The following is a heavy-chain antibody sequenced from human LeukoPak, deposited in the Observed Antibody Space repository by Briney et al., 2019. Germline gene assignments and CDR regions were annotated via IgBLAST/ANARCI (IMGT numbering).Heavy chain of an antibody. Sequence: GESLKISCKGSGYSFINYWISWVRQMPGKGLEWMGRIDPSDAYTNYSPSFQGHVTISSDKSIKTAYLQWSSLKASDTAMYYCARHEGYSSSAEVYWGQGTLVTVSS. CDR1: GYSFINYW. J-gene: IGHJ4*02. D-gene: IGHD6-13*01. V-gene: IGHV5-10-1*01. CDR3: ARHEGYSSSAEVY. CDR2: IDPSDAYT.